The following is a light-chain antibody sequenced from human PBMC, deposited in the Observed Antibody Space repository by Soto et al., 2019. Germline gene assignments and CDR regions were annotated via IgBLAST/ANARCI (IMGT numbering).Light chain of an antibody. CDR1: QSVSSK. V-gene: IGKV3-15*01. CDR3: QHYSTWLWT. J-gene: IGKJ1*01. Sequence: EIVMTQSPATLSVSPGERATLSCRASQSVSSKLAWYQQKPGQGPRLLIYGASSRATGIPARFSGSVSGTEFTLTISSLQSEDFAVYYCQHYSTWLWTFGQGTKVEMK. CDR2: GAS.